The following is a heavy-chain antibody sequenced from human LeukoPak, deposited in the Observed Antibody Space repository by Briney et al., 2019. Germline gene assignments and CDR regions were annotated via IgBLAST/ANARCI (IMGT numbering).Heavy chain of an antibody. CDR1: GDSINHSNYY. CDR3: ARVKVSTLLSYFDY. J-gene: IGHJ4*02. V-gene: IGHV4-30-4*01. D-gene: IGHD5/OR15-5a*01. Sequence: SETLSLTCTVSGDSINHSNYYWSWIRQSPEKGLEWIGYIYYSGSTFYNPSPKSRVIISVDTSKNQFSLTLNSVNAADTAVYFCARVKVSTLLSYFDYWGQGTLVAVSS. CDR2: IYYSGST.